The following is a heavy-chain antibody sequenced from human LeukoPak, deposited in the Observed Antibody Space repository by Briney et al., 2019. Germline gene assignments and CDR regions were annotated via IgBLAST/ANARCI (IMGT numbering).Heavy chain of an antibody. CDR3: AREARYSGYGSGYYFDY. Sequence: GASVKVSCKASGYTFTSYAISWVRQAPGQGLEWMGGIIPIFGTANYAQKFQGRVTITTDESTSTAYMELSSLRSEDTAVYYCAREARYSGYGSGYYFDYWGQGTLVTVSS. V-gene: IGHV1-69*05. CDR2: IIPIFGTA. J-gene: IGHJ4*02. CDR1: GYTFTSYA. D-gene: IGHD5-12*01.